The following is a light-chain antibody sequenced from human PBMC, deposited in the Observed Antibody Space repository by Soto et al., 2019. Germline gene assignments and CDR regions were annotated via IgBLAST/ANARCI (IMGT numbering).Light chain of an antibody. Sequence: DVVMTQSPLSLPVTLGQPASISCRSSQSVVCSDGNAYLNWFHQRPGQSPRRLIYKVSYRDSGVPDRFSGSGSGTDFTLKISRVEAEDVGVYYCMQGTHWPPYTFGQGTKLEIK. CDR2: KVS. CDR1: QSVVCSDGNAY. CDR3: MQGTHWPPYT. V-gene: IGKV2-30*01. J-gene: IGKJ2*01.